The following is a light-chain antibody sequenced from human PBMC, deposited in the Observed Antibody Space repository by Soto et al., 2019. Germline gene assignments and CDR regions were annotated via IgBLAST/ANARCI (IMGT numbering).Light chain of an antibody. J-gene: IGLJ2*01. Sequence: QSALAQPASVSGSPGQSITISCTGTSSDVGGYNYVSWYQQHPGKAPKLMIYDVTNRPSGISNRFSGSKSGNTASLTISGLQAEDEAYYHCSSYTTSSTPHVIFGGGTKLTVL. CDR2: DVT. CDR3: SSYTTSSTPHVI. CDR1: SSDVGGYNY. V-gene: IGLV2-14*01.